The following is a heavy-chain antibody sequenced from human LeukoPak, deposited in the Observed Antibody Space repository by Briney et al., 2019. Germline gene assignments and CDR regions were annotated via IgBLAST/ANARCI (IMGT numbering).Heavy chain of an antibody. J-gene: IGHJ4*02. CDR1: GGSISSGGYS. CDR2: IYHSGST. D-gene: IGHD3-10*01. CDR3: ARGGYGSGSYDY. V-gene: IGHV4-30-2*01. Sequence: PSETLSLTCAVTGGSISSGGYSWSWIRQPPGKGLEWIGYIYHSGSTYYNPSLKSRVTISVDRSKNQFSLKLSSVTAADTAVYYCARGGYGSGSYDYWGQGTPVTVSS.